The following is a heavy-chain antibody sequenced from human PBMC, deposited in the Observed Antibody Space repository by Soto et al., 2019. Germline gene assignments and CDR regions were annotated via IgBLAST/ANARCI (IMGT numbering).Heavy chain of an antibody. V-gene: IGHV4-39*01. Sequence: QLQLQESGPGLVKPSETLSLTCTVSGGSSSSSYYYLGWIRQPPGQGLEWLGTIYSLGNTYYNPSLKSRVTISVDKSKSQLFLKLSSVTAPDTAVYYCGRQIYDSSGYYYAYWGQGTLVTVSS. CDR2: IYSLGNT. D-gene: IGHD3-22*01. J-gene: IGHJ4*02. CDR3: GRQIYDSSGYYYAY. CDR1: GGSSSSSYYY.